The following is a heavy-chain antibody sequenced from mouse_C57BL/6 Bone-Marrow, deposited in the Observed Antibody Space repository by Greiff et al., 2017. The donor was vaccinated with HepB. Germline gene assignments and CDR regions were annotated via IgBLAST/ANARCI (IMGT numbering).Heavy chain of an antibody. J-gene: IGHJ1*03. CDR1: GFNIKDDY. CDR3: TTGDHYGTGWDFDV. D-gene: IGHD2-1*01. CDR2: IDPENGDT. V-gene: IGHV14-4*01. Sequence: EVQLQQSGAELVRPGASVKLSCTASGFNIKDDYMHWVKKRPEQGLEWIGWIDPENGDTEYASKFQGKATITADTTSKTAYHHLSSLTSEDTAVYYWTTGDHYGTGWDFDVWGTGTTVTVSS.